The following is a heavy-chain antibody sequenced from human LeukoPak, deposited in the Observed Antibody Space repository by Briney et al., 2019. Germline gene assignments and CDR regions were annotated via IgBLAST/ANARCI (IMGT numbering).Heavy chain of an antibody. V-gene: IGHV3-30*01. CDR3: ARDDDILTGYPGAQFDY. CDR1: GFTFSSYA. J-gene: IGHJ4*02. D-gene: IGHD3-9*01. Sequence: PGRSLRLSCAASGFTFSSYAMHWVRQAPGKGLERVAVISYDGSNKYYADSVKGRFTISRDNSKNTLYLQMNSLRAEDTAVYYCARDDDILTGYPGAQFDYWGQGTLVTVSS. CDR2: ISYDGSNK.